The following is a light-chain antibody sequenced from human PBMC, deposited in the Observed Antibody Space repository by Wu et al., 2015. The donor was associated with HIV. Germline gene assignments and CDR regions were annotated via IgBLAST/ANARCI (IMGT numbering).Light chain of an antibody. CDR1: QTISNW. CDR3: QQYNTYPYT. Sequence: DIQLTQSPSFLSASVGDRVTITCRASQTISNWLAWYQQKPGKAPKLLMYTASSLESGVPSRFSGFGSGTEFTLTISRLQPDDFATYYCQQYNTYPYTFGQGTKLEIK. CDR2: TAS. V-gene: IGKV1-5*03. J-gene: IGKJ2*01.